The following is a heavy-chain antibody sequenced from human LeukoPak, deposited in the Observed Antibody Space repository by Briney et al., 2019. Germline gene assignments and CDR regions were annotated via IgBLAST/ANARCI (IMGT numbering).Heavy chain of an antibody. CDR3: TRVSDWLIEY. CDR2: ISSSGSTK. Sequence: PGGSLRLSCAASGFTFSGYYMSWIRQAPGKGLEWVSYISSSGSTKYYADSVEGRFTISRDNAKKSLFLEMNSLRAEGTAVYYCTRVSDWLIEYWGQGTLVTVSS. D-gene: IGHD3-9*01. J-gene: IGHJ4*02. CDR1: GFTFSGYY. V-gene: IGHV3-11*01.